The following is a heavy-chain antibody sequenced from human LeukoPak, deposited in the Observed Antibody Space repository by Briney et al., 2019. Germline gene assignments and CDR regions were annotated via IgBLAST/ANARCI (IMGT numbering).Heavy chain of an antibody. Sequence: GGSLRLSCAASGFTFSSYAMSWVRQAPGKGLEWVSAISGSGGSTYYADSVKGRFTISRDNSKNTLYLQMNSLRAEDTAVNYCAKDHRHYYDSSGYYRGGFDYWGQGTLVTVSS. CDR2: ISGSGGST. CDR1: GFTFSSYA. CDR3: AKDHRHYYDSSGYYRGGFDY. D-gene: IGHD3-22*01. V-gene: IGHV3-23*01. J-gene: IGHJ4*02.